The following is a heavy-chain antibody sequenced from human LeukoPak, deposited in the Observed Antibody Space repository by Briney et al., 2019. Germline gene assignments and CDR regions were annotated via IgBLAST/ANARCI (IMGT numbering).Heavy chain of an antibody. J-gene: IGHJ5*02. CDR3: AREGVGSTDR. D-gene: IGHD2-2*01. CDR2: INPNGGST. CDR1: GYTFTNYY. V-gene: IGHV1-46*01. Sequence: ASVTVSFKGSGYTFTNYYMHWVRQAPGQGGEGVGIINPNGGSTTYAHKFQGRVTMTRDMSTSTVYMQLSSLTSEDTAVYFCAREGVGSTDRWGQGTLVTVSS.